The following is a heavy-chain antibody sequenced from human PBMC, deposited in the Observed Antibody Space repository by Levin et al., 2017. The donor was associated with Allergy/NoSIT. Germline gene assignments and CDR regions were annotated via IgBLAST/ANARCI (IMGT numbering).Heavy chain of an antibody. Sequence: SQTLSLTCAVYGGSFSGRYWTWIRQPPGKGLEWIGEINHSGSTSYNPSLKSRVTISLDTSKNQFSLKVNSVTAAETAVYYCARGDIVVVTPDLRNYLGTPSLMYTFYNGLDVWGQGAKVTVSS. CDR3: ARGDIVVVTPDLRNYLGTPSLMYTFYNGLDV. CDR2: INHSGST. J-gene: IGHJ6*02. V-gene: IGHV4-34*01. D-gene: IGHD2-21*02. CDR1: GGSFSGRY.